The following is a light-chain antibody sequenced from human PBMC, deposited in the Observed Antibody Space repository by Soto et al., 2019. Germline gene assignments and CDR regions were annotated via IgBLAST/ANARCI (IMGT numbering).Light chain of an antibody. CDR1: NSDFGNYNL. Sequence: QSALTQPASVSGSPGQSITISCTGTNSDFGNYNLVSWYQQHPGKAPKLMMYEVTKRPSGVSNRFSGSKSGNTASLTISGLQAEDEADYYCCSYAGSATWVFGGGTKVTVL. CDR3: CSYAGSATWV. V-gene: IGLV2-23*02. CDR2: EVT. J-gene: IGLJ3*02.